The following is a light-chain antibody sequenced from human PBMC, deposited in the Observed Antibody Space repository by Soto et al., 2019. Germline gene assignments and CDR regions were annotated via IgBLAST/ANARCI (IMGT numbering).Light chain of an antibody. CDR3: SSHTSSSTLV. CDR2: DVS. J-gene: IGLJ2*01. V-gene: IGLV2-14*01. Sequence: QSVLTQPDSVSGSTGPSITISCTGTSSDVGGYNYVSWYQQHPGTDPKLIIDDVSNRPSGVSNRFSVSKSGNTASLTISGLQAEDEADYFCSSHTSSSTLVFGGGTKLTVL. CDR1: SSDVGGYNY.